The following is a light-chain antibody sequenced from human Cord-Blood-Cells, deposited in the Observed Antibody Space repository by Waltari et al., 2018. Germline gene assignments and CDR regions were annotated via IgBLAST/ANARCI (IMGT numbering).Light chain of an antibody. V-gene: IGKV3-11*01. CDR1: QSVRSY. CDR3: QQRSNWYT. Sequence: EIVLTQSPATLSLSSGERATLSCRASQSVRSYLAWYQQKPGQAPRLLIYDASNRATGIPARFSGSGSGTDFTLTIISLEPEDFAVYYCQQRSNWYTFGQGTKLEIK. J-gene: IGKJ2*01. CDR2: DAS.